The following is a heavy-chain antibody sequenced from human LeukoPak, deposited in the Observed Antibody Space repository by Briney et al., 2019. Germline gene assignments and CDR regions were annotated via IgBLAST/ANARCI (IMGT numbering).Heavy chain of an antibody. J-gene: IGHJ6*02. V-gene: IGHV1-69*04. CDR3: ARGSITIFGVVTAKYGMDV. CDR2: IIPILGIA. CDR1: GGTFSSYA. Sequence: EASVKVSCKASGGTFSSYAISWVRQAPGQGLEWMGRIIPILGIANYAQKFQGRVTITADKSTSTAYMELSSLRSEDTAVYYCARGSITIFGVVTAKYGMDVWGQGTLVTVSS. D-gene: IGHD3-3*01.